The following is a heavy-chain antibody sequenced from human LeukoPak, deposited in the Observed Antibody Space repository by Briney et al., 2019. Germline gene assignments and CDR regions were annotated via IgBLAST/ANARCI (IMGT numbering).Heavy chain of an antibody. Sequence: SETLSLTCTVSGGSISSYYWSWIRQPPGKGLEWIGYIYYSGSTNYNPSLKSRVTISVDTSKNQFSLKLSSVTAADTAVYYCARGQGYSYPLDYWGQGTLVTVSS. V-gene: IGHV4-59*12. D-gene: IGHD5-18*01. J-gene: IGHJ4*02. CDR3: ARGQGYSYPLDY. CDR2: IYYSGST. CDR1: GGSISSYY.